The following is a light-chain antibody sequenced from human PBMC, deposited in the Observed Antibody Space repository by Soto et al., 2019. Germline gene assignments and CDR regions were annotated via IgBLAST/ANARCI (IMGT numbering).Light chain of an antibody. CDR3: QQRFNWPPT. J-gene: IGKJ5*01. V-gene: IGKV3-15*01. CDR2: GAS. CDR1: QSVGNN. Sequence: EIVMTQSPGTLSVSPGERVTLSCRASQSVGNNLAWHQQKPGQAPRLLIYGASTRATGFPARFSGSGSGTDFTLTISSLEPEDFAVYYCQQRFNWPPTFGQGTRLEIK.